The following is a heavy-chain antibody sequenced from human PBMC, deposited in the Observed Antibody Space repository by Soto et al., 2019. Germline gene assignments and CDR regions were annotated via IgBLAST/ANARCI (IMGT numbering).Heavy chain of an antibody. J-gene: IGHJ6*01. D-gene: IGHD5-18*01. V-gene: IGHV3-33*01. Sequence: QVQLEESGGGVVQPGRSLRLSCAASGFTFSHYGMYWVRQATVKGLERVAVIWYDGSNKYYADYVKGRLTISRDKSKNTLYLQMNSLRAEDTAVYYCAIAEDTPMAYYYYGMDVWGPETTVTVSS. CDR2: IWYDGSNK. CDR3: AIAEDTPMAYYYYGMDV. CDR1: GFTFSHYG.